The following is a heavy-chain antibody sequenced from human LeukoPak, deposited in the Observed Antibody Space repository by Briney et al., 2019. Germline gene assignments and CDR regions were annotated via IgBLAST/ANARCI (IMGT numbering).Heavy chain of an antibody. J-gene: IGHJ3*02. V-gene: IGHV1-2*02. Sequence: ASVKVSCKASGYTFTGYYMHWVRQAPGQGLEWMGWINPNGGGTNYAQKFQGRVTMTRDTSISTAYMELSRLRSDDTAVYYCASGAGYCSGGSCYSFGNAFDIWGQGTMVTVSS. CDR3: ASGAGYCSGGSCYSFGNAFDI. CDR2: INPNGGGT. D-gene: IGHD2-15*01. CDR1: GYTFTGYY.